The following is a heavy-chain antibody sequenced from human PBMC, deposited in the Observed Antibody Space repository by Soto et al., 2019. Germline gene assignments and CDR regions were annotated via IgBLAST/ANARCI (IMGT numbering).Heavy chain of an antibody. CDR2: IDQDESRK. J-gene: IGHJ4*02. D-gene: IGHD2-21*01. CDR3: ATDILIRDY. V-gene: IGHV3-7*03. CDR1: GLTFSNYW. Sequence: GGSLRLSCVASGLTFSNYWMTWVRQTPGKGLEWVANIDQDESRKNYVDSVKGRFIISRDNSRDSVYLQMNSLTADDTGIYYCATDILIRDYWGQGTRVTVSS.